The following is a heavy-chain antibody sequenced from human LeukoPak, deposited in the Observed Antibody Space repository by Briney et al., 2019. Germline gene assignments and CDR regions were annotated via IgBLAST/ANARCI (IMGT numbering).Heavy chain of an antibody. CDR2: ISGSGGST. CDR3: AKDGREYCSGGSCYGASDQ. Sequence: GGSLRLSCAASGFTFSSYAMSWVRQAPGKGLEWVSAISGSGGSTYYADSLKGRITISRDNSKNTLYLQMNNLRAEDTAVYYCAKDGREYCSGGSCYGASDQWGQGTLVTVSS. V-gene: IGHV3-23*01. D-gene: IGHD2-15*01. J-gene: IGHJ4*02. CDR1: GFTFSSYA.